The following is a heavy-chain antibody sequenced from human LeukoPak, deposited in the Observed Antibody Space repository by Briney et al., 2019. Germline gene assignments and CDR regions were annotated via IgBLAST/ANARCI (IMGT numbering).Heavy chain of an antibody. Sequence: GGSLRLSCAASGVIFNQYWMSWVRQAPGRGLGWVANIDQDGSEKHYVDSVKGRFTISRDNARNSLYLQMNSLRAEDTAVYYCARVGDGYGYYDYWGQGTLVTVSS. D-gene: IGHD5-24*01. J-gene: IGHJ4*02. CDR3: ARVGDGYGYYDY. CDR2: IDQDGSEK. V-gene: IGHV3-7*01. CDR1: GVIFNQYW.